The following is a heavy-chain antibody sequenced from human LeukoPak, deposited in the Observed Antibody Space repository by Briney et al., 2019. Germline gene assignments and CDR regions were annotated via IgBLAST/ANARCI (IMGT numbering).Heavy chain of an antibody. CDR2: ISGSGDST. D-gene: IGHD5-18*01. Sequence: PGGSLSLSCAASGFTFSSYAMSWVRQAPGKGLEWVSTISGSGDSTYYADSVKGRFTISRDNSKHTLYLQVNSLTAEDTAVYYCARDRGYSCGYWGQGTLVTVSS. CDR1: GFTFSSYA. V-gene: IGHV3-23*01. CDR3: ARDRGYSCGY. J-gene: IGHJ4*02.